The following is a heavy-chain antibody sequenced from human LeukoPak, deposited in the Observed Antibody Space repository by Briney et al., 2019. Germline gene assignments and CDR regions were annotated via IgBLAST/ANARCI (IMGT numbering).Heavy chain of an antibody. Sequence: RASVKVSCKASGYTFTSYDINWVRQAPGQGLEWMGWLNPNSGNTGYAQKFQGRVTMTRNTSISTAYMELSSLTSGDTAVYYCARRVAGVDCWGQGTLVTVSS. CDR3: ARRVAGVDC. V-gene: IGHV1-8*01. D-gene: IGHD6-19*01. CDR2: LNPNSGNT. J-gene: IGHJ4*02. CDR1: GYTFTSYD.